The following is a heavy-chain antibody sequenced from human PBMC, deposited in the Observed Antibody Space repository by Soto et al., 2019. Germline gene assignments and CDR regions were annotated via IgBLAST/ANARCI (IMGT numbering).Heavy chain of an antibody. V-gene: IGHV1-18*01. J-gene: IGHJ6*02. Sequence: QVQLVQSGAEVKKPGASVKVSCKASGYTFTSYGISWVRQAXXXXXXXXGWXXXXXXNTNYAQKLQGRVTMTTDTXXXXAYXXLRXXRSXXXXXXXXXXXXXXXXXXXXXXXXXXYYGMDVWGQGTTVTVSS. CDR3: XXXXXXXXXXXXXXXXXXYYGMDV. CDR1: GYTFTSYG. CDR2: XXXXXXNT.